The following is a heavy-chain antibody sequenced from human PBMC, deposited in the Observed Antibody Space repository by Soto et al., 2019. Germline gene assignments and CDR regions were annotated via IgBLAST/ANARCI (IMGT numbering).Heavy chain of an antibody. CDR1: GFTFSSYG. Sequence: GGSLRLSCSASGFTFSSYGMNWVRQAPGKGLEYVSSISSSSSYIYYADSVKGRFTISRDNAKNSLYLQMNSLRAEDTAVYYCAREAYDILTGPFDYWGQGTLVTV. D-gene: IGHD3-9*01. CDR3: AREAYDILTGPFDY. CDR2: ISSSSSYI. J-gene: IGHJ4*02. V-gene: IGHV3-21*01.